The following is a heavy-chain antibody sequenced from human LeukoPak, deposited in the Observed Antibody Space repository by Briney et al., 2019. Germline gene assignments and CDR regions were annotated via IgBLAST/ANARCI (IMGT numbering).Heavy chain of an antibody. Sequence: PGESLRLSCAASGFTFRDYTMNWVRQAPGKGLEWVSAISKSGTYIKYADSVKGRFTVSRDNAKNSLFLQMNSLRVEDTAVYFCAREVLIVVEPAANTIDYWGQGTRVTVSS. V-gene: IGHV3-21*01. CDR2: ISKSGTYI. D-gene: IGHD2-2*01. CDR1: GFTFRDYT. J-gene: IGHJ4*02. CDR3: AREVLIVVEPAANTIDY.